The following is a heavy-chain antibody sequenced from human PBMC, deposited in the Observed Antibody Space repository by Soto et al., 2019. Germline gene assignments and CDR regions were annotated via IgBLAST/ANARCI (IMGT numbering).Heavy chain of an antibody. V-gene: IGHV4-61*01. CDR1: GASVSSGSYY. Sequence: QVQLQESGPGVVKPSETLSLSCTVSGASVSSGSYYWTWIRQPPGKGLEWVGYIFYNGKTTNYNPSLKSRVTISVDTSKNQFSLKMSSLTAADTAFYYCARVYSGSYGQNDWGQGTLVTVSA. CDR2: IFYNGKTT. J-gene: IGHJ4*02. CDR3: ARVYSGSYGQND. D-gene: IGHD1-26*01.